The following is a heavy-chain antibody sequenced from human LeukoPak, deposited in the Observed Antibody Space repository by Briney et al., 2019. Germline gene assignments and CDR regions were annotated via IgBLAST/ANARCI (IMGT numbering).Heavy chain of an antibody. D-gene: IGHD2-15*01. CDR2: IKQDGSEK. CDR1: GFTFSSYW. J-gene: IGHJ6*03. V-gene: IGHV3-7*01. Sequence: TGGSLRLSCAASGFTFSSYWMSWVRQAPGKGLEWVANIKQDGSEKYYVDSVKGRFTISRDNAKNSLYLQMNSLRAEDTAVYYCASDGYCSGGSCYHPYYYYYYMDVWGKGTTVTVSS. CDR3: ASDGYCSGGSCYHPYYYYYYMDV.